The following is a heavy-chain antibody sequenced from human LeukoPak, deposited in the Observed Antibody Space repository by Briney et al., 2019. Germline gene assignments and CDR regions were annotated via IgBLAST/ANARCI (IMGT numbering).Heavy chain of an antibody. D-gene: IGHD5-18*01. CDR1: GFTFNNYG. Sequence: GGSLRLSCAASGFTFNNYGMHWVRQAPGKGLEWVAVISYDGSNKYYADSVKGRFTISRDNSKNTLYLQMNSLRAEDTAFYYCARVGTGYSYGFTDYYYYMDVWGKGTTVTISS. CDR2: ISYDGSNK. V-gene: IGHV3-30*03. J-gene: IGHJ6*03. CDR3: ARVGTGYSYGFTDYYYYMDV.